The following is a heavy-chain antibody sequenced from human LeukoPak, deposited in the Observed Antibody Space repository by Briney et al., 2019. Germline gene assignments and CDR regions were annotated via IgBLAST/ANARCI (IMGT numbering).Heavy chain of an antibody. CDR3: ARDLYSSSFSGY. D-gene: IGHD6-13*01. V-gene: IGHV3-21*01. J-gene: IGHJ4*02. Sequence: GGSLRLSCAASGFTFSSYSMNSVRPALGRGREGVSSISSSSYIYYADSVKGRFTISRDNAKNSLYLQMNSLRAEDTAVYYCARDLYSSSFSGYWGQGTLVTVSS. CDR1: GFTFSSYS. CDR2: ISSSSYI.